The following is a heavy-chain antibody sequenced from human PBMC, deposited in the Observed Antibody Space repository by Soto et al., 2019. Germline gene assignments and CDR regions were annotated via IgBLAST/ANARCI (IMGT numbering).Heavy chain of an antibody. J-gene: IGHJ4*02. CDR1: GFTFRMSW. D-gene: IGHD3-16*01. Sequence: GGSLRLSCAASGFTFRMSWMNWVRQAPGKGLEWVASIKQDGSAKNYVDSVKGRFTISRDNAQNSLLLQMNSLPAEDTAVYFCARARYHWDPDLGYWGQGTLVTVSS. V-gene: IGHV3-7*01. CDR3: ARARYHWDPDLGY. CDR2: IKQDGSAK.